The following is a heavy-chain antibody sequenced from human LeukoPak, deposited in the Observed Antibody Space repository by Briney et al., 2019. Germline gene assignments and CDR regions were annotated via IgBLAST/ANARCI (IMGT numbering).Heavy chain of an antibody. V-gene: IGHV1-3*01. J-gene: IGHJ6*03. CDR1: GYTFTSYA. CDR2: INAGNGNT. CDR3: ARDSCGGDCYSYYYYMDV. D-gene: IGHD2-21*01. Sequence: ASVKVSCKASGYTFTSYAMHWVRQAPGQRLEWMGWINAGNGNTKYSQKFQGRVTITRDTSASTAYMELSSLRSEDTAVYYCARDSCGGDCYSYYYYMDVWGKGTTVTVSS.